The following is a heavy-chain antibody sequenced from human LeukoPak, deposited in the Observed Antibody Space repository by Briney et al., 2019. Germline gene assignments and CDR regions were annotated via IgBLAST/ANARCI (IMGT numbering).Heavy chain of an antibody. CDR1: GFTFSSYA. V-gene: IGHV3-30-3*01. J-gene: IGHJ3*02. CDR2: ISYDGSNK. Sequence: GGSLRLSCAASGFTFSSYAMHWVRQAPGKGLEWVAVISYDGSNKYYADSVKGRFTISRDNSKNTLYLQMNSLRAEDTAGYYCARGGATGRWPHAFYIWGQRTMVTVSS. CDR3: ARGGATGRWPHAFYI. D-gene: IGHD5-12*01.